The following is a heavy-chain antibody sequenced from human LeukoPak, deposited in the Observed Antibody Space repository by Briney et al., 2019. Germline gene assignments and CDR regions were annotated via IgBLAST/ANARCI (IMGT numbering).Heavy chain of an antibody. J-gene: IGHJ3*02. V-gene: IGHV3-74*01. D-gene: IGHD4-17*01. CDR3: ARGQVTAVTGLASFDI. CDR1: GFTFSSYW. Sequence: GGSLRLSCAASGFTFSSYWMHWVRQAPGKGLVWVSRINSDGSSTSYADSVKGRFTISRDNGKKSLYLQMNGLRAEDTAVYYCARGQVTAVTGLASFDIWGQGTMVTVSS. CDR2: INSDGSST.